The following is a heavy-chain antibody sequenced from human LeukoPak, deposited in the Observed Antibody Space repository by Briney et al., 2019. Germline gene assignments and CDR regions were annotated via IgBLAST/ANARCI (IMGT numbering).Heavy chain of an antibody. CDR1: GYTFTGYY. D-gene: IGHD3-16*02. Sequence: ASVKVSCKASGYTFTGYYMHWVRQAPGQGLEWMGWINPNSGGTNYAQKFQGRVTMTRDTSIGTAYMELSRLRSDDTAVYYCARKSRRDYVWGSYPPDAFDIWGQGTMVTVSS. CDR2: INPNSGGT. CDR3: ARKSRRDYVWGSYPPDAFDI. V-gene: IGHV1-2*02. J-gene: IGHJ3*02.